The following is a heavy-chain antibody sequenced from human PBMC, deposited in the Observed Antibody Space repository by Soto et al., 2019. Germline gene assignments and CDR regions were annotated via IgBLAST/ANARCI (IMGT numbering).Heavy chain of an antibody. CDR1: AFTFSNYA. V-gene: IGHV3-23*01. J-gene: IGHJ4*02. CDR2: ITGSGFTT. D-gene: IGHD6-13*01. CDR3: AKSQIGAAQYGDY. Sequence: EVQLLESGGGLVQPGGSLRLSCAASAFTFSNYAMNWVRQAPGKGLEWVSAITGSGFTTYYADSVKGRFTISRDNSRNTLYMQMNNLSAEDTAVYYCAKSQIGAAQYGDYWGQGTLVTVSS.